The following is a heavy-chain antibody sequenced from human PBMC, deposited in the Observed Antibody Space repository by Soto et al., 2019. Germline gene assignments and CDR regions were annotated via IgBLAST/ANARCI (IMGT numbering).Heavy chain of an antibody. CDR2: ISWNSGSI. V-gene: IGHV3-9*01. J-gene: IGHJ4*02. CDR3: AKADY. Sequence: GGCMRLSCAASGFTFDDYAMHWVRQAPGKGLEWVSGISWNSGSIGYADSVKGRFTISRDNAKNSLYLQMNSLRAEDTALYYCAKADYWGQGTLVTVS. CDR1: GFTFDDYA.